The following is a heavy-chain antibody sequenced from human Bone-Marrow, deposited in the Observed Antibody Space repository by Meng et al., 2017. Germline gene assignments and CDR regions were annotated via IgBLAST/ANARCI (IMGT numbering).Heavy chain of an antibody. D-gene: IGHD3-16*02. CDR2: ISSSGSTI. CDR1: GFTFSDYY. CDR3: ARDPLTLLSGRYFDL. V-gene: IGHV3-11*01. J-gene: IGHJ2*01. Sequence: GESLKISCAASGFTFSDYYMSWIRQAPGKGLEWVSYISSSGSTIYYADSVKGRFTISRDNAKNSLYLQMNSLRAEDTAVYYCARDPLTLLSGRYFDLWGRGTLVTVSS.